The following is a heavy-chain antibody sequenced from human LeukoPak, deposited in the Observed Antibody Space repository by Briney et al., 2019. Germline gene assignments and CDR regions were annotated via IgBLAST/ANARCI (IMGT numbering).Heavy chain of an antibody. CDR3: ARDKIVGPTTLDY. CDR1: GFTFSDYY. Sequence: GGSLRLSCAASGFTFSDYYMSWIRQAPARGLEWVANIKQDGNEKYYVDSVKGRFTISRDNAKNSLYLQMNSLGVGDTAVYYCARDKIVGPTTLDYWGQGTLVTVSS. CDR2: IKQDGNEK. V-gene: IGHV3-7*01. D-gene: IGHD1-26*01. J-gene: IGHJ4*02.